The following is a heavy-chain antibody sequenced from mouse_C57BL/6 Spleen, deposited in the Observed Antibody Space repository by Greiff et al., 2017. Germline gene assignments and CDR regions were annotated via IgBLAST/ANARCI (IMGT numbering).Heavy chain of an antibody. V-gene: IGHV1-75*01. Sequence: QVQLKESGPELVKPGASVKISCKASGYTFTDYYINWVKQRPGQGLEWIGWIFPGSGSTYYNEKFKGKATLTVDKSSSTAYMLLSSLTSEDSAVYFCARDEDYYGSTFDYWGQGTTLTVSS. CDR1: GYTFTDYY. CDR2: IFPGSGST. D-gene: IGHD1-1*01. J-gene: IGHJ2*01. CDR3: ARDEDYYGSTFDY.